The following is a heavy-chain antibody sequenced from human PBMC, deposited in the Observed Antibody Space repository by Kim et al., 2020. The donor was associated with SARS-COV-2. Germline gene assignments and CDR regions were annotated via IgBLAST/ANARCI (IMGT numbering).Heavy chain of an antibody. CDR1: GFTFSSYA. Sequence: GGSLRLSCAASGFTFSSYAMHWVRQAPGKGLEWVAVISYDGSNKYYADSVKGRFTISRDNSKNTLYLQMNSLRAEDTAVYYCASTRQSVVVAATLDYWGRGTLVTVSS. V-gene: IGHV3-30-3*01. CDR3: ASTRQSVVVAATLDY. CDR2: ISYDGSNK. J-gene: IGHJ4*02. D-gene: IGHD2-15*01.